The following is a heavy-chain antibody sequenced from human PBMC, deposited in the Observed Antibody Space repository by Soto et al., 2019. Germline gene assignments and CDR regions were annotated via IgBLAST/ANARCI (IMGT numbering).Heavy chain of an antibody. CDR1: GFTLSSYA. D-gene: IGHD5-12*01. Sequence: GGSLRLSCSASGFTLSSYAMSWVRQAPGKGLEWVSAISGSGGSTYYADSVKGRFTISRDNSKNTLYLQMNSLRAEDTAVYYCAKCGGYDSDAFDIWGQGTMVTVSS. J-gene: IGHJ3*02. CDR2: ISGSGGST. V-gene: IGHV3-23*01. CDR3: AKCGGYDSDAFDI.